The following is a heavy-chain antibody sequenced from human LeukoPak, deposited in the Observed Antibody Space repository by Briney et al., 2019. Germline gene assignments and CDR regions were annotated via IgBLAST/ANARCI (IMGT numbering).Heavy chain of an antibody. J-gene: IGHJ4*02. D-gene: IGHD2-15*01. CDR2: INPSGGST. CDR3: ARGSYCSGGSCLDY. Sequence: ASVKVSCKASGGTFSSYAISWVRQAPGQGLEWMGIINPSGGSTSYAQKFQGRVTMTRDMSTSTVYMELSSLRSEDTAVYYCARGSYCSGGSCLDYWGQGTLVTVSS. V-gene: IGHV1-46*01. CDR1: GGTFSSYA.